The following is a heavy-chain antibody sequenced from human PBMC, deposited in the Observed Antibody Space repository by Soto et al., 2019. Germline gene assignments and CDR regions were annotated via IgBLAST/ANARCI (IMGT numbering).Heavy chain of an antibody. CDR2: INSDGSTT. Sequence: EVQLVESGGVLVQPGGSLRLACAASGFPFSTYWMHWVRQAPGKGLVWVSRINSDGSTTDYAESVRGRFTIPRDNAKNTLYLQLNSLRAEDTAVYYCARDQGYCSGGSCYVAGYWGQGTLVTVSS. J-gene: IGHJ4*02. D-gene: IGHD2-15*01. CDR3: ARDQGYCSGGSCYVAGY. CDR1: GFPFSTYW. V-gene: IGHV3-74*01.